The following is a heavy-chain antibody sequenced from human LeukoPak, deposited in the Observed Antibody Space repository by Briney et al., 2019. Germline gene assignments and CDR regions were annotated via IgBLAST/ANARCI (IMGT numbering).Heavy chain of an antibody. Sequence: TSSQTLSLTCTVSGGSISSGDYYWSWIRQPPGKGLEWIGYIYYSGSTYYNPSLKSRVTISVDTSKNQFSLKLSSVTAADTAVYYCASGHSGYDYYFDYWGQGTLVTVSS. CDR1: GGSISSGDYY. J-gene: IGHJ4*02. CDR3: ASGHSGYDYYFDY. CDR2: IYYSGST. V-gene: IGHV4-30-4*01. D-gene: IGHD5-12*01.